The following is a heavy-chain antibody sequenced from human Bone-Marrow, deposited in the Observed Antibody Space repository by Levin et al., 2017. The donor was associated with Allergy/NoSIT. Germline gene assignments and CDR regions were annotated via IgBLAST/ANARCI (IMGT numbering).Heavy chain of an antibody. CDR3: ARTDFGDYWGWRLGS. V-gene: IGHV4-4*02. Sequence: GSLRLSCAVSGAALSSNTWWTWVRQPPGKGLEWIGEIHHSGSTKYNPSLKSRVTISIDKSKNQFSLKLNSVAAADTAVYYCARTDFGDYWGWRLGSWGQGTLVTVSS. J-gene: IGHJ5*01. CDR2: IHHSGST. D-gene: IGHD4-17*01. CDR1: GAALSSNTW.